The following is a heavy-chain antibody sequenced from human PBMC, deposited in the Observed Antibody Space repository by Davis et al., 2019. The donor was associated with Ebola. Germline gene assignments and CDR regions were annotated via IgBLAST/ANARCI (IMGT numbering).Heavy chain of an antibody. J-gene: IGHJ2*01. CDR1: GFTFSSHG. CDR2: INQYDTT. D-gene: IGHD1/OR15-1a*01. V-gene: IGHV4-34*01. Sequence: ESLKISCAASGFTFSSHGMHWVRQSPGKGLEWIGEINQYDTTNYNPSLKSRVTMSVDKAKNQFSLRLNSVTAADTAVYYCASKINWGTSWYVDVWGRGTQVSVS. CDR3: ASKINWGTSWYVDV.